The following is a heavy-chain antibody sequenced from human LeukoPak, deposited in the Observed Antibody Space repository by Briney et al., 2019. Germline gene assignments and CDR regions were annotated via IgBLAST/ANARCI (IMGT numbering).Heavy chain of an antibody. J-gene: IGHJ5*02. CDR1: GYTLTSYA. D-gene: IGHD3-9*01. Sequence: ASVKVSCKASGYTLTSYAMNWVRQAPGQGLEWMGCINTNTGNPTYAQGFTGRFVFSLDTSVSTAYLQISSLKAEDTAVYYCATDIRGDILPTNWFDPWGQGTLVTVSS. CDR2: INTNTGNP. CDR3: ATDIRGDILPTNWFDP. V-gene: IGHV7-4-1*02.